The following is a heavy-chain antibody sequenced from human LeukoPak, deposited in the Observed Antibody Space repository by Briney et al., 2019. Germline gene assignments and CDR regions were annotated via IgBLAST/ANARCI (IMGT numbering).Heavy chain of an antibody. CDR3: ARGRTYYYDSSGYYLVY. CDR2: ISSNGGST. CDR1: GFTFSSYA. D-gene: IGHD3-22*01. V-gene: IGHV3-64*01. J-gene: IGHJ4*02. Sequence: GGSLRLSCAASGFTFSSYAMHWVRQAPGKGLEYVSAISSNGGSTYYANSVKGRFTISRDNSKNTLYLQMGSLRAEDMAVYYCARGRTYYYDSSGYYLVYWGQGTLVTVSS.